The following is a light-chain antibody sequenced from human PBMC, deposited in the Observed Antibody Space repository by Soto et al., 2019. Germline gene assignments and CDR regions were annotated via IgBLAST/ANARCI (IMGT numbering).Light chain of an antibody. J-gene: IGKJ1*01. V-gene: IGKV1-17*03. CDR1: QGIGNY. Sequence: DVQMTQSPSALSASVGDGVTITCRASQGIGNYLAWFQQQPGKAPKRLIYFAYSVQYGVPSRFSGSGSGTQFTLTISGLQPEDLGTYYCLQYSSYPWTFGQGTKVEI. CDR3: LQYSSYPWT. CDR2: FAY.